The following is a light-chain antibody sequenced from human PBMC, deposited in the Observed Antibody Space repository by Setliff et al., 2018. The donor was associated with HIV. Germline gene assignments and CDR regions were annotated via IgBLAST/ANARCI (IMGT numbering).Light chain of an antibody. CDR1: NIGSKS. V-gene: IGLV3-21*04. Sequence: SYELTQPPSVSVAPGKTARITCGGNNIGSKSVHWYQQKPGQAPVLVIYYDSDRPSGIPERFSGSNSGNTATLTISRVEAGDEADYYCQAWDNSSDHSYVFGTGTK. CDR3: QAWDNSSDHSYV. CDR2: YDS. J-gene: IGLJ1*01.